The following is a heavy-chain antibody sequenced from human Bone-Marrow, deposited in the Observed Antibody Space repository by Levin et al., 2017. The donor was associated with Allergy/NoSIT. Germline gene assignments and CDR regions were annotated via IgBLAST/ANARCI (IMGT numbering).Heavy chain of an antibody. J-gene: IGHJ6*02. V-gene: IGHV3-30*18. CDR3: AKDEPMDV. Sequence: GESLKISCAASGFTFSSYGMHWVRQAPGKGLEWVAVISYDGSNKYYADSVKGRFTISRDNSKNTLYLQMNSLRAEDTAVYYCAKDEPMDVWGQGTTVTVSS. CDR1: GFTFSSYG. D-gene: IGHD1-14*01. CDR2: ISYDGSNK.